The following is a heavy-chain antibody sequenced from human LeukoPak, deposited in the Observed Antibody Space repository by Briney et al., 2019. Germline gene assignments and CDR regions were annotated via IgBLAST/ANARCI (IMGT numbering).Heavy chain of an antibody. J-gene: IGHJ4*02. CDR1: GFTFGSYW. V-gene: IGHV3-7*05. D-gene: IGHD2-15*01. Sequence: QPGGSLRLSCAASGFTFGSYWVTWVRQAPGKGLEWVANIKQDGSETYYVDSVKGRFTISRDNAKSSLYLQMNSLRVEDTAVYYRARGSGGPWYFDFWGQGTLVTVSS. CDR3: ARGSGGPWYFDF. CDR2: IKQDGSET.